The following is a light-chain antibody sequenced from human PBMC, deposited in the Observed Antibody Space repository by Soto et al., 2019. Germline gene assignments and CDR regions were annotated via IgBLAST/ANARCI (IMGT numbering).Light chain of an antibody. CDR1: QSVSNN. J-gene: IGKJ2*01. Sequence: EILMTHSPATLSVSPGERATLSCRASQSVSNNLAWYQQKPGQAPRLLIYGASTRATAIPARFSGSGSGTEFTLTISSLQSEDFAVYFCQQYDNWPYTFGQGTKV. CDR3: QQYDNWPYT. V-gene: IGKV3-15*01. CDR2: GAS.